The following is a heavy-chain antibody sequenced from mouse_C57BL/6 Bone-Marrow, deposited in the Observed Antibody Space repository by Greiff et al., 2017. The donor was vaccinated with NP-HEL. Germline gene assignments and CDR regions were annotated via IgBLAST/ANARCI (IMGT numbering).Heavy chain of an antibody. CDR2: IYPRSGNT. CDR3: ARQDYYSNLYAMDY. D-gene: IGHD2-5*01. J-gene: IGHJ4*01. V-gene: IGHV1-81*01. CDR1: GYTFTSYG. Sequence: VQLQQSGAELARPGASVKLSCKASGYTFTSYGISWVKQRTGQGLEWIGEIYPRSGNTYYNEKFKGKATLTADKSSSTAYMELLSLTSEDSAVYFCARQDYYSNLYAMDYWGQGTSVTVSS.